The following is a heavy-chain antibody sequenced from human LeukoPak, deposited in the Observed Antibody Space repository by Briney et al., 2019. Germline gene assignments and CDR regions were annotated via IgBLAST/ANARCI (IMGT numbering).Heavy chain of an antibody. Sequence: ASETLSLTCTVSGGSISSSSYYWGWIRQPPGKGLEWVSVLYSSGTTYYADSVKGRFTMSRDNSMNTLYLQMNSLRAEDTAVYYCARTSVEGDTDYFDYWGQGTLVTVPS. V-gene: IGHV3-53*01. CDR3: ARTSVEGDTDYFDY. D-gene: IGHD4-11*01. CDR2: LYSSGTT. J-gene: IGHJ4*02. CDR1: GGSISSSSYY.